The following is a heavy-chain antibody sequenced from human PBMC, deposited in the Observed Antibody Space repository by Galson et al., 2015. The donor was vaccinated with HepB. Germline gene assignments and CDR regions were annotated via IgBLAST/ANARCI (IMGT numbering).Heavy chain of an antibody. CDR2: ISATGTTI. V-gene: IGHV3-48*03. CDR3: ARDSRATFGEPNWFDP. D-gene: IGHD3-3*01. CDR1: GFTFSSYN. Sequence: SLRLSCAASGFTFSSYNMNWVRQAPGKGLDWISYISATGTTIEYADSVKARFIISRDNAKNSLYLQVNSLRVEDTAVYHCARDSRATFGEPNWFDPRGQGTLVIVSS. J-gene: IGHJ5*02.